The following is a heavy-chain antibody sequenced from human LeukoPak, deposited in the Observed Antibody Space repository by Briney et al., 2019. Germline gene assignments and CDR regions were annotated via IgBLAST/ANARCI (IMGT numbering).Heavy chain of an antibody. CDR2: MNPNSGNT. D-gene: IGHD3-10*01. V-gene: IGHV1-8*03. CDR1: GYTFTSYG. J-gene: IGHJ4*02. Sequence: ASVKVSCKASGYTFTSYGISWVRQAPGQGLEWMGWMNPNSGNTGYAQKFQGRVTITRNTSISTAYMELSSLRSEDTAVYYCARGGDTMVRGVIVDWGQGTLVTVSS. CDR3: ARGGDTMVRGVIVD.